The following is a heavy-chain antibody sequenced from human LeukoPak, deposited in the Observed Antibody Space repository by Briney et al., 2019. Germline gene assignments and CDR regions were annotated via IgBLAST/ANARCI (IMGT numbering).Heavy chain of an antibody. V-gene: IGHV4-34*01. J-gene: IGHJ5*02. D-gene: IGHD6-13*01. CDR2: INHSGST. CDR3: ASIAAAGLLGRFDP. CDR1: GGSFSGYY. Sequence: SETLSLTCAVYGGSFSGYYWSWIRQPPGKGLEWIGEINHSGSTNYNPSLKSRVTISVDTSKNQFSLKLSSVTAADTAVYYCASIAAAGLLGRFDPWGQGTLVTVSS.